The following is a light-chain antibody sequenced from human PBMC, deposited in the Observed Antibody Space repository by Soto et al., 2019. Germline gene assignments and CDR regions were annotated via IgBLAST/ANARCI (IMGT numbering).Light chain of an antibody. V-gene: IGLV2-11*01. CDR2: DVN. J-gene: IGLJ1*01. CDR3: CSYAGNYILRV. CDR1: TSDVGGYNY. Sequence: QSALTQPRSVSESPGQSVTISCTGATSDVGGYNYVSWYQQHPGKAPKLMIYDVNKRPAGVPDRFSGSRSGNTASLTISGLQAEDEADYYCCSYAGNYILRVFGTGTKVTV.